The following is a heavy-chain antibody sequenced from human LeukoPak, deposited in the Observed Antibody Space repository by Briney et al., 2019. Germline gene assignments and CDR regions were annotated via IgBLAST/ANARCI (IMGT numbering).Heavy chain of an antibody. Sequence: PGGSLRLSCAASAFRFSSFAMTWVRQAPGKGLEWVSGIHGNGETTYYADSVKGRFTISRDNSRELLYLQMNSLRAEDTAVYYCAKALSELERKFNGMDVWGQGTTVTVSS. V-gene: IGHV3-23*01. CDR2: IHGNGETT. D-gene: IGHD1-1*01. CDR3: AKALSELERKFNGMDV. CDR1: AFRFSSFA. J-gene: IGHJ6*02.